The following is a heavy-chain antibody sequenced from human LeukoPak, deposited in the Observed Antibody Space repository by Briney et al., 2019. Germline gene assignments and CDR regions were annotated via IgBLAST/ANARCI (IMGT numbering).Heavy chain of an antibody. D-gene: IGHD2-2*01. CDR1: GFTFSSYE. CDR2: ISSSGSTI. Sequence: GGSLRLSCAASGFTFSSYEMNWVRQAPGKGLEWVSYISSSGSTIYYADSVKGRFTISRDNAKNSLYLQMNSLRAEDTAVYYCARRGVPAAIRYCYYGMDVWGKGTTVTVSS. J-gene: IGHJ6*04. CDR3: ARRGVPAAIRYCYYGMDV. V-gene: IGHV3-48*03.